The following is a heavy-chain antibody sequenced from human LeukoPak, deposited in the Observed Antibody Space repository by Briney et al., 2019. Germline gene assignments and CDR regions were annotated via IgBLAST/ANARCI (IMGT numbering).Heavy chain of an antibody. CDR3: AKDPPLTATYLWVD. V-gene: IGHV3-23*01. D-gene: IGHD2-21*02. Sequence: GGSLRLSCAASGFTVRSNYMSWVRQAPGKGLEWVSAISGSGGSTYYADSVKGRFTISRDNSKNTLYLQMNSLRAEDTAVYYCAKDPPLTATYLWVDWGQGTLVTVSS. CDR2: ISGSGGST. CDR1: GFTVRSNY. J-gene: IGHJ4*02.